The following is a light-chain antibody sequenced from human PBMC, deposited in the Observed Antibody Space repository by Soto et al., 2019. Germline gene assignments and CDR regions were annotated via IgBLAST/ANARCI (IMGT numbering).Light chain of an antibody. CDR3: AVWDGSLNGWL. V-gene: IGLV1-44*01. CDR1: SSNIGRDT. J-gene: IGLJ3*02. Sequence: QSVLTQPPSASGTPGQRVTISCSGSSSNIGRDTVNWYQHLPGTAPKLVIYSNNQRPSGVPDRFSGSKSGTSASLAISGLQSEDEADYYCAVWDGSLNGWLFGGRTKVTVL. CDR2: SNN.